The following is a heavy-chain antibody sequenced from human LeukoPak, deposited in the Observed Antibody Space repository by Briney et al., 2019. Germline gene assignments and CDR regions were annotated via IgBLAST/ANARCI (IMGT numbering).Heavy chain of an antibody. CDR1: GFTFSSYS. J-gene: IGHJ1*01. CDR3: ARGYCSGGSCYTEYFQH. Sequence: GGSLRLSCAASGFTFSSYSMNWVRQAPGKGLEWVSSISGSSSYIYYADSVKGRFTISRDNAKNSLYLQMNSLRAEDTAVYYCARGYCSGGSCYTEYFQHWGQGTLVTVSS. D-gene: IGHD2-15*01. V-gene: IGHV3-21*01. CDR2: ISGSSSYI.